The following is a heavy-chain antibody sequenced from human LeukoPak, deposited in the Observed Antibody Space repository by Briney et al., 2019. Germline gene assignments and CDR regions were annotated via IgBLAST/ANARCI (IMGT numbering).Heavy chain of an antibody. CDR3: ARSEYSSTWYGDYYYYYMDV. J-gene: IGHJ6*03. CDR2: INTDGSST. V-gene: IGHV3-74*01. CDR1: GFTFSTFW. Sequence: PGGSLRLSCAASGFTFSTFWMHGVRQAPGKGLVWVSRINTDGSSTIYADSVKGRFTISRDNAKNTLYLQMNSLRAEDTAVYYCARSEYSSTWYGDYYYYYMDVWGKGTTVTVSS. D-gene: IGHD6-13*01.